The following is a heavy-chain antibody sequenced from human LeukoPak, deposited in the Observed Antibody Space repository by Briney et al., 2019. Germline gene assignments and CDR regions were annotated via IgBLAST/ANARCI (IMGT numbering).Heavy chain of an antibody. CDR3: ARDLRGPGDYFDY. J-gene: IGHJ4*02. CDR2: IDPDSGGT. V-gene: IGHV1-2*06. CDR1: GYPFTGYF. Sequence: GASVKVSCKASGYPFTGYFIHWVRQAPGQGLEWIARIDPDSGGTNYPPKFQGRVTMTRDTSMNTAYMELSRLRSDDTAVYYCARDLRGPGDYFDYWGQGTLVTVSS. D-gene: IGHD1-26*01.